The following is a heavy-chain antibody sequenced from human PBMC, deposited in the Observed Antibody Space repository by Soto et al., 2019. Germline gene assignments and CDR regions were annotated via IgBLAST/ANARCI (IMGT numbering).Heavy chain of an antibody. Sequence: QGKLQASGPGLVKPSETLSLTCTVSGGSISSDYWSWVRQPPGKGVEWLGYIYYSGSTNYNPSLISRVTISVDTSKNQFSLKLSSVTAADTAVYYCARARYCSSTSCYYGFDYWGQGTLVTVSS. D-gene: IGHD2-2*01. V-gene: IGHV4-59*01. CDR3: ARARYCSSTSCYYGFDY. CDR2: IYYSGST. CDR1: GGSISSDY. J-gene: IGHJ4*02.